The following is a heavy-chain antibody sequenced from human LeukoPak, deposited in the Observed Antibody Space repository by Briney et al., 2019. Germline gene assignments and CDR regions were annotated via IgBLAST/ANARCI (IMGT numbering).Heavy chain of an antibody. V-gene: IGHV3-15*01. D-gene: IGHD1-26*01. J-gene: IGHJ4*02. CDR3: ATEYYGSFNF. Sequence: GGALRLSCAASGFTFSDAWMSWVRHTPGKELEWVGRIKSNPAGGTTDYAAPVKGRFTISRDDSKNRLYLQMSCLISEDTAVYFCATEYYGSFNFWGQGTLVTASS. CDR1: GFTFSDAW. CDR2: IKSNPAGGTT.